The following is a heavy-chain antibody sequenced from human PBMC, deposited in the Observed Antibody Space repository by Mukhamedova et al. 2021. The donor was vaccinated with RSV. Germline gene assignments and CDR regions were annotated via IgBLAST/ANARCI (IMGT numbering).Heavy chain of an antibody. V-gene: IGHV1-8*01. Sequence: NWVRQATGQGLEWMGWMNPNSGNTGYAQKFQGRVTMTRNTSISTAYMELSSLRSEDTAVYYCARVLGIAAAGASLYYYYGIDVWG. D-gene: IGHD6-13*01. J-gene: IGHJ6*02. CDR3: ARVLGIAAAGASLYYYYGIDV. CDR2: MNPNSGNT.